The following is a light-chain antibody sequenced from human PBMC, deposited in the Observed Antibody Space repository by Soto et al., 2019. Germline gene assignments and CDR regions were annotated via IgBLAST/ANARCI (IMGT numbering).Light chain of an antibody. J-gene: IGLJ1*01. CDR3: QSSDDTGNYYL. Sequence: SYELTQTPSVSLSPGQTARITCSGDELSKQYVYWYQQKPGQAPVLVMYKDTERASGIPERFSASSSGTTVTLTISGVRAEDEADYYCQSSDDTGNYYLFGTGTKVTVL. V-gene: IGLV3-25*02. CDR1: ELSKQY. CDR2: KDT.